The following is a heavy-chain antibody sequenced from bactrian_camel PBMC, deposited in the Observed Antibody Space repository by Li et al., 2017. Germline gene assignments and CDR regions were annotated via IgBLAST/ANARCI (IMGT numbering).Heavy chain of an antibody. Sequence: DVQLVESGGGSVQARESLRLSCVVSGYRYSTYCMGWFRQVPGNEREPLASIDSDGRTSVADSVKGRFTMSRDNAKNTLYLQLNSLKTEDTAVYYCAATDGWLPSSLGQGTQVTVS. J-gene: IGHJ4*01. D-gene: IGHD1*01. CDR1: GYRYSTYC. CDR2: IDSDGRT. V-gene: IGHV3S67*01.